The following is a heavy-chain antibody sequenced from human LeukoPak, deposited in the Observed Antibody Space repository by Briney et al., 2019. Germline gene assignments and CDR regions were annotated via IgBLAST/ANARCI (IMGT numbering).Heavy chain of an antibody. Sequence: ASVKVSCKASGYIFSKYDINWVRQAPGQGLEWMGWMNPNSGDTGYAQRFQGRLTMTRNTSTSTAYMELSNLRSEDTAVCYCARKFYDFWSGYLNYFDPWGQGTLVTVSS. V-gene: IGHV1-8*01. J-gene: IGHJ5*02. D-gene: IGHD3/OR15-3a*01. CDR1: GYIFSKYD. CDR3: ARKFYDFWSGYLNYFDP. CDR2: MNPNSGDT.